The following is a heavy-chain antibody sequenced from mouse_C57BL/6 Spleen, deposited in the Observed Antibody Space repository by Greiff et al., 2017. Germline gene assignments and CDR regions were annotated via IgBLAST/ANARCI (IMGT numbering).Heavy chain of an antibody. Sequence: VQLQQSGAELVKPGASVKISCKASGYAFSSYWMNWVKQRPGKGLEWIGQIYPGDGDTNYNGKFKGKATLTADKSSSTAYMQLSSLTSEDSAVYFCARLPITTVIDYWGQGTTLTVSS. CDR2: IYPGDGDT. CDR3: ARLPITTVIDY. D-gene: IGHD1-1*01. CDR1: GYAFSSYW. J-gene: IGHJ2*01. V-gene: IGHV1-80*01.